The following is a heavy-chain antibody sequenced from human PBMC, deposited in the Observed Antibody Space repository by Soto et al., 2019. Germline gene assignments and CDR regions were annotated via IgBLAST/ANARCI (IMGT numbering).Heavy chain of an antibody. CDR3: ARLPSRHLVDY. D-gene: IGHD3-3*02. CDR1: GSSINSSGYY. V-gene: IGHV4-39*01. Sequence: PSETLSLTCTVSGSSINSSGYYWGWIRQPPGKGLEWIGSMFYGVSTYYNPSLKSRVTVSVDTSKNQFSLNLRSVTAADTAVYYCARLPSRHLVDYWGHGPLFPV. CDR2: MFYGVST. J-gene: IGHJ4*01.